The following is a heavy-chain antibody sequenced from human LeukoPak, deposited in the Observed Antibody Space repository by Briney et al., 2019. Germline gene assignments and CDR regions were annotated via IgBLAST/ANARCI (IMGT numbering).Heavy chain of an antibody. CDR2: ISYDGSNK. Sequence: GGSLRLSCAASGFTFSSYPVHWVRQAPGKGLEWVAVISYDGSNKYYADSVKGRFTISRDNSKNTLYLQMNSLRVEDTAVYYCAKEYYGRGLYSYSYYYYYYMDVWGKGTTVTVSS. D-gene: IGHD5-18*01. CDR1: GFTFSSYP. CDR3: AKEYYGRGLYSYSYYYYYYMDV. J-gene: IGHJ6*03. V-gene: IGHV3-30*04.